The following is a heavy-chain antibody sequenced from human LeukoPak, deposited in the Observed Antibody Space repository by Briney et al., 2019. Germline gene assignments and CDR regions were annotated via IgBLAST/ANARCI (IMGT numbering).Heavy chain of an antibody. Sequence: SETLSLTCTVSGGSISSYYWSWIRRPAGKGLEWIGRIYPSGITKYNPSLKSRVTMSVDTSKNQFSLKLSSVTAADTAVYYCARDSGSYPYSFDYWGQGTLVTVSS. V-gene: IGHV4-4*07. D-gene: IGHD1-26*01. CDR3: ARDSGSYPYSFDY. CDR2: IYPSGIT. CDR1: GGSISSYY. J-gene: IGHJ4*02.